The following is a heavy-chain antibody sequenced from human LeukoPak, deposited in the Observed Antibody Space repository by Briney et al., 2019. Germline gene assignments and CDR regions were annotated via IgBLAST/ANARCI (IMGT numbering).Heavy chain of an antibody. V-gene: IGHV1-69*04. D-gene: IGHD5-24*01. CDR1: GCTFSSYA. CDR3: ATRRDGYPPRGDY. Sequence: ASVKVSCKASGCTFSSYAISWVRQAPGQGLEWMGRIIPILGIANYAQKFQGRVTITADKSTSTAYMELSSLRSEDTAVYYCATRRDGYPPRGDYWGQGTLVTVSS. CDR2: IIPILGIA. J-gene: IGHJ4*02.